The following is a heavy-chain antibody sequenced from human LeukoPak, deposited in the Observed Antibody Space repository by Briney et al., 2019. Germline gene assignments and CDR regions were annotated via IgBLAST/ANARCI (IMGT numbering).Heavy chain of an antibody. CDR1: GYSISSGYY. CDR2: IYHSGST. V-gene: IGHV4-38-2*02. D-gene: IGHD5-18*01. J-gene: IGHJ4*02. CDR3: ARTDTAMEPYYFDY. Sequence: SETLSLTCTVSGYSISSGYYWGWIRQPPGQGLEWIGSIYHSGSTYYNPSLKSRVTISVDTSKNQFSLKLSSVTAADTAVYYCARTDTAMEPYYFDYWGQGALVTVSS.